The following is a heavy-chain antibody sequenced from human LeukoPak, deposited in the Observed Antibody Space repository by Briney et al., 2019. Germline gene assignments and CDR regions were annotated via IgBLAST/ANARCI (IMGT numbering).Heavy chain of an antibody. J-gene: IGHJ6*02. CDR2: IYYSGST. V-gene: IGHV4-59*01. D-gene: IGHD3-22*01. CDR1: GGSISSYY. CDR3: ARSPPYYYDSSGYYYYYYGMDV. Sequence: SETLSLTCTVSGGSISSYYWSWIRQPPGKGLEWIGYIYYSGSTNYNPSLKSRVTISVDTSKNQFSLKLSSVTAADTAVYYCARSPPYYYDSSGYYYYYYGMDVRGQGTTVTVSS.